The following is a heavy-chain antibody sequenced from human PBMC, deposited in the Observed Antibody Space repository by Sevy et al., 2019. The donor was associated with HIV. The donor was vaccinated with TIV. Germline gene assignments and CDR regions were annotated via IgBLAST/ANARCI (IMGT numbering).Heavy chain of an antibody. CDR1: GFTVSSNY. D-gene: IGHD2-15*01. CDR3: ARVNCSGGSCYYYYGMDV. CDR2: IYSGGST. Sequence: GSLRLSCAASGFTVSSNYMSWVRQAPGKGLEWVSVIYSGGSTYYADSVKGRFTISRDKSKNTLYLQMNSLRAEDTAAYYCARVNCSGGSCYYYYGMDVWGQGTTVTVSS. V-gene: IGHV3-53*01. J-gene: IGHJ6*02.